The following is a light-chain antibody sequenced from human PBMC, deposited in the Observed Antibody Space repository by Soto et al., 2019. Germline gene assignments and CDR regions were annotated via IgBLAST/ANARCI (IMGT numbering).Light chain of an antibody. CDR2: DVN. Sequence: QSVLTQPASVSGSPGQSITISCTGTNSDVGAYNYVSWYQQHPGKAPKLMIYDVNNRPSGVSNRFSGSKSGNTASLTISGLQAEDEADYYCRSYTSSSLYVFGTGTKLTVL. J-gene: IGLJ1*01. CDR3: RSYTSSSLYV. V-gene: IGLV2-14*01. CDR1: NSDVGAYNY.